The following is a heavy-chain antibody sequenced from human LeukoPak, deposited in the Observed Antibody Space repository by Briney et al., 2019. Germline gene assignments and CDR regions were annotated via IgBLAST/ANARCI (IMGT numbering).Heavy chain of an antibody. J-gene: IGHJ4*02. CDR3: ANADTEDFFDS. V-gene: IGHV4-38-2*01. CDR2: IYHDETT. Sequence: SETLSLTCAVSGSSISSDYYRGWVRQPPGKGLEWVGSIYHDETTYYNPSLKSRVTISLVTSKKQFSLMLASVTAADTAIYYCANADTEDFFDSWGQGILVTVSS. CDR1: GSSISSDYY. D-gene: IGHD2-8*01.